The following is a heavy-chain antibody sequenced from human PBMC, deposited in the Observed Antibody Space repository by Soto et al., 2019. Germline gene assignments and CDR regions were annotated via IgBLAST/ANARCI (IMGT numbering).Heavy chain of an antibody. D-gene: IGHD6-13*01. Sequence: QISLKESGPSLVQPTQTLTLTCTFSVFSLTSNGVGVGWIRQPPGKALEWLALLYWDDTERFSPTLKTRLTITKATSNSQVALTMTYMDPLDTATYFCAQKGYGSDTWYDPWGPGARVTGSS. CDR1: VFSLTSNGVG. J-gene: IGHJ5*02. CDR3: AQKGYGSDTWYDP. CDR2: LYWDDTE. V-gene: IGHV2-5*02.